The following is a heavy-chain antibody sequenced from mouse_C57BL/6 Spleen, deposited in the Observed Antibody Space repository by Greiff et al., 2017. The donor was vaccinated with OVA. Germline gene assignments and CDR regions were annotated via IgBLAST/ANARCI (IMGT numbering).Heavy chain of an antibody. D-gene: IGHD1-1*01. J-gene: IGHJ4*01. CDR2: IDPEDGET. Sequence: VQLKESGAELVKPGASVKLSCTASGFNIKDYYMHWVKQRTEQGLEWIGRIDPEDGETKYAPKFQGKATITADTSSNTAYLQLSSLTSEDTAVYYCARLYYYGSSYYAMDYWGQGTSVTVSS. V-gene: IGHV14-2*01. CDR1: GFNIKDYY. CDR3: ARLYYYGSSYYAMDY.